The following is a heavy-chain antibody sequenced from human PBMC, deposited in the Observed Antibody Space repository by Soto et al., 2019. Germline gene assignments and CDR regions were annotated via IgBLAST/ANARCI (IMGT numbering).Heavy chain of an antibody. J-gene: IGHJ6*02. D-gene: IGHD2-2*01. Sequence: QVQLVQSGAEVKKPGSSVKVSCKASGGTFSNYAISWVRQAPGQGLEWMGWISAYNGNTNYAQKLQGRVTMTTDTSTSTAYMELRSLRSDDTAVYYCARVWGDIVVVPASVMDVWGQGTTVTVSS. V-gene: IGHV1-18*01. CDR1: GGTFSNYA. CDR2: ISAYNGNT. CDR3: ARVWGDIVVVPASVMDV.